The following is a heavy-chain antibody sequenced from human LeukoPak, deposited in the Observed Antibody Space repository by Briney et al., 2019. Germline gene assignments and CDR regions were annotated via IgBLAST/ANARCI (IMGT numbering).Heavy chain of an antibody. Sequence: SETLSLTCAASGYSIRSGDYWGWIRQSPGKGLEWIGSIYHSGSTHYNPSLKSRVTISVDTSKNQFSLMLSSVTAADTAVYYCARNRSLTTTPGFDHWGQGTLVTVSS. J-gene: IGHJ4*02. CDR3: ARNRSLTTTPGFDH. V-gene: IGHV4-38-2*01. CDR1: GYSIRSGDY. D-gene: IGHD4-11*01. CDR2: IYHSGST.